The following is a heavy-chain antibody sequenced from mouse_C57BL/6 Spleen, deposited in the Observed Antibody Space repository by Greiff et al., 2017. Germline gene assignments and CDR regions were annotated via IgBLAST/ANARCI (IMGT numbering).Heavy chain of an antibody. J-gene: IGHJ2*02. CDR1: GYSFTDYN. V-gene: IGHV1-39*01. CDR3: ASSCYYYGSGLDY. Sequence: EVQLQQSGPELVKPGASVKISCKASGYSFTDYNMNWVKQSTGKSLEWIGVINPNYGTTSYNQKFKCKATLTVDQSSSTAYMQLNSLTSEDSAVYYCASSCYYYGSGLDYWGQGTSLTVSA. CDR2: INPNYGTT. D-gene: IGHD1-1*01.